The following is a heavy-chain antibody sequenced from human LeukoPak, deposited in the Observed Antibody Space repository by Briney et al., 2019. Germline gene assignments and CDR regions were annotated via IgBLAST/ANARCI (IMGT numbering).Heavy chain of an antibody. V-gene: IGHV3-74*01. J-gene: IGHJ2*01. CDR1: GFTFRSYW. Sequence: PGGSLRLSCAASGFTFRSYWMHWVRQAPGKGLVWVSRINLDGSSTTYADSVKGRFTISRDNARNTLYLQMNSLRAEDTAVYYCARVRTEPGWYFDLWGRGTLVTVSS. CDR2: INLDGSST. CDR3: ARVRTEPGWYFDL. D-gene: IGHD1-14*01.